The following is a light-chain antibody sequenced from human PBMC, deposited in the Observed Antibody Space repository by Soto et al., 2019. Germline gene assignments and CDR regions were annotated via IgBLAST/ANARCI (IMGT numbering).Light chain of an antibody. CDR2: EVS. V-gene: IGLV2-14*01. Sequence: QSALTQPASVSGSPGQSITISCTGTSSDVGAYGYVSWYQQHPGKAPKLMIYEVSYRPSGVSNRFSCSKSGNAASLTISGLQAEDDADYYCSSYTTRSTVVFGGGTKLTVL. CDR1: SSDVGAYGY. J-gene: IGLJ2*01. CDR3: SSYTTRSTVV.